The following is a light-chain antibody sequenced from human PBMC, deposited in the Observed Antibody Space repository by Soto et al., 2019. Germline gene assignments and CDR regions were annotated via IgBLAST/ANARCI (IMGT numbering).Light chain of an antibody. CDR2: DAS. J-gene: IGKJ5*01. CDR3: QQYSKITPP. V-gene: IGKV1-33*01. CDR1: QDISNY. Sequence: IQMTQSPGTLSASLGDRFTITGQSSQDISNYLNWYQQKPGQGPKLLIYDASHLKTGGPSRFSGSGSGTDFSFTISSLQPEDIATYYCQQYSKITPPFGQGTRPEI.